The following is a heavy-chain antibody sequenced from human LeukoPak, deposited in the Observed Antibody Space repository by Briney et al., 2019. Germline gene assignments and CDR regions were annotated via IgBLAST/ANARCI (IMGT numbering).Heavy chain of an antibody. CDR2: IYYSGST. Sequence: PSETLSLTCTVSGGSISSSSYYWGWNRQPPGKGLEWIGSIYYSGSTYYNPSLKSRVTISVDTSKNQFSLKLSSVTAADTAVYYCARVMTPLTLYGDFDYWGQGTLVTVSS. CDR1: GGSISSSSYY. V-gene: IGHV4-39*01. CDR3: ARVMTPLTLYGDFDY. D-gene: IGHD4-17*01. J-gene: IGHJ4*02.